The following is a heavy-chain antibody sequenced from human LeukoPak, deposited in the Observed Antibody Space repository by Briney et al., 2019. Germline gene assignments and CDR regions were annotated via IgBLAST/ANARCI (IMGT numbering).Heavy chain of an antibody. J-gene: IGHJ3*02. D-gene: IGHD6-19*01. CDR2: IYHSGST. CDR1: GGSISSGGYS. V-gene: IGHV4-30-2*01. CDR3: ARDFLAAGAFDI. Sequence: SQTLSLTCAVSGGSISSGGYSWSWIRQPPGKGLEWIGYIYHSGSTYYNPSLKSRVTISVDRSKNQFSLKLSSVTAADTAVYYCARDFLAAGAFDIWGQGTMVTVSS.